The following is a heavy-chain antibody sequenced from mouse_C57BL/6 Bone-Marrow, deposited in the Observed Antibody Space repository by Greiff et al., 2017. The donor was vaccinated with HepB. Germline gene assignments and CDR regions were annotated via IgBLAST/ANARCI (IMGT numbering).Heavy chain of an antibody. CDR1: GFTFSDYY. CDR3: ARHLSYYYGSSYGYAMDY. Sequence: EVQLQESGGGLVQPGGSLKLSCAASGFTFSDYYMYWVRQTPEKRLEWVAYISNGGGSTYYPDTVKGRFTISRDNAKNTLYLQMSRLKSEDTAMYYCARHLSYYYGSSYGYAMDYWGQGTSVTVSS. J-gene: IGHJ4*01. V-gene: IGHV5-12*01. CDR2: ISNGGGST. D-gene: IGHD1-1*01.